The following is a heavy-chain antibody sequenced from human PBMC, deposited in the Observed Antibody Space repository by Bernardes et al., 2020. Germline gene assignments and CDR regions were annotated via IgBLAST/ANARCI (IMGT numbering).Heavy chain of an antibody. CDR1: GGSISSSSYY. D-gene: IGHD4-4*01. CDR3: ARLVYSNFSFDF. V-gene: IGHV4-39*01. CDR2: IYYSGST. Sequence: SETLTLTCTVSGGSISSSSYYWGWIRQPTGKGLEWIGSIYYSGSTYYNPSLKSRVTISIDTSKNQFSLKLSSVTAADTSVYYCARLVYSNFSFDFWGQGTLVTVSS. J-gene: IGHJ4*02.